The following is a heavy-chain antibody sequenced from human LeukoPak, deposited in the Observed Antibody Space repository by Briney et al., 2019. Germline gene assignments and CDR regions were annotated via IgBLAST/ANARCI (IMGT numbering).Heavy chain of an antibody. J-gene: IGHJ4*02. CDR2: IWNDGSNK. Sequence: GRSLRLSYAASGFTFSSYGMHWVRQAPGKGLEWVAVIWNDGSNKYYADSVKGRFTISRDNSKNTLYLQMNSLRAEDTAVYYCAKDLTKIAAYYYDSSGYPLDYWGQGTLVTVSS. D-gene: IGHD3-22*01. CDR3: AKDLTKIAAYYYDSSGYPLDY. CDR1: GFTFSSYG. V-gene: IGHV3-33*06.